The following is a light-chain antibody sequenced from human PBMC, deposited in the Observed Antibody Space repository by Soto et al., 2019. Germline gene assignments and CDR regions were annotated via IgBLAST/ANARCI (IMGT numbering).Light chain of an antibody. V-gene: IGLV2-14*01. CDR1: PSDVGGYNY. Sequence: QSALTQPASVSGSPGQSITISCTGTPSDVGGYNYVSWYQQLPGKVPKLMIYEVTIRPSGVSSRFSGSKSGNTASLTISGLQAEDEATYYCVSYARSSAPDVFGTGTKLTVL. CDR2: EVT. CDR3: VSYARSSAPDV. J-gene: IGLJ1*01.